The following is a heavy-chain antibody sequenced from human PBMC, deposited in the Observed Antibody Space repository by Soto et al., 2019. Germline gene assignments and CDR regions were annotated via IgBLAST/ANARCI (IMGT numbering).Heavy chain of an antibody. D-gene: IGHD3-3*01. CDR3: ARVKGSNKYYDFWSGSTTPDAVEI. J-gene: IGHJ3*02. V-gene: IGHV1-18*01. Sequence: ASVKVSCKASGGTFSSYAISWVRQAPGQGLEWMGWISAYNGNTNYAQKLQGRVTMTTDTSTSTAYMELRSLRCDDTAVYYCARVKGSNKYYDFWSGSTTPDAVEIWGQGTMVTVSS. CDR1: GGTFSSYA. CDR2: ISAYNGNT.